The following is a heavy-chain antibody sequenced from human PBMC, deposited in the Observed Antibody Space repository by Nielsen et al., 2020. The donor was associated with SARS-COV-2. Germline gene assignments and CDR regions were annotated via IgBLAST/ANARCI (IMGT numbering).Heavy chain of an antibody. CDR3: ARKGGGYYGSGERLSYYYYGMDV. V-gene: IGHV3-11*03. CDR2: ISDSGAYT. D-gene: IGHD3-10*01. CDR1: GFTFSNFA. J-gene: IGHJ6*02. Sequence: GGSLRLSCAASGFTFSNFAMNWVRQAPGKGLEWLSYISDSGAYTNYADSVKGRFTISRDNAKNSLFLQMNSLSADDTAVYYCARKGGGYYGSGERLSYYYYGMDVWGQGTTVTVSS.